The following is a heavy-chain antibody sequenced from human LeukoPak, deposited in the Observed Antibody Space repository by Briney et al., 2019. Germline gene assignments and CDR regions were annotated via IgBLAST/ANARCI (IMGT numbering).Heavy chain of an antibody. D-gene: IGHD1-26*01. CDR1: GGPISSSSYY. V-gene: IGHV4-39*01. Sequence: SETLSLTCTVSGGPISSSSYYWGWIRQPPGKGLEWIGSIYYSGSTYYNPSLKSRVTISVDTSKNQFSLKLSSVTAADTAVYYCARRPVIVGAARAFDIWGQGTMVTVSS. CDR3: ARRPVIVGAARAFDI. CDR2: IYYSGST. J-gene: IGHJ3*02.